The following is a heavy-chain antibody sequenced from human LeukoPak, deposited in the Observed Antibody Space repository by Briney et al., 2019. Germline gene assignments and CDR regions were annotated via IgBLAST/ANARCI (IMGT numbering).Heavy chain of an antibody. CDR1: GYTFTGYY. Sequence: ASVKVSCKASGYTFTGYYMHWVRQAPGQGLEWMGWINPNSGGTNYAQKFQGRVTMTRDTSISTAYMELSRLRSDDTAVYYCARGADGVSSNSRGWFDPWGQGTLVTVSS. D-gene: IGHD2-15*01. CDR2: INPNSGGT. CDR3: ARGADGVSSNSRGWFDP. V-gene: IGHV1-2*02. J-gene: IGHJ5*02.